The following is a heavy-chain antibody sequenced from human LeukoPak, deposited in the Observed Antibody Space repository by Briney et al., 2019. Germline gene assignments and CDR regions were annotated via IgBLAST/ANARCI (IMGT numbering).Heavy chain of an antibody. CDR3: AKDGPDDFWTGYDY. CDR1: GFTFSSYA. J-gene: IGHJ4*02. D-gene: IGHD3-3*01. Sequence: VGSLRLSCAASGFTFSSYAMGWVRQAPGKGLEWVSAISGSGGSTYYADSVKGRFTISRDNSKNTLYLQMNSLRAEDTAVYYCAKDGPDDFWTGYDYWGQGTLVTVSS. V-gene: IGHV3-23*01. CDR2: ISGSGGST.